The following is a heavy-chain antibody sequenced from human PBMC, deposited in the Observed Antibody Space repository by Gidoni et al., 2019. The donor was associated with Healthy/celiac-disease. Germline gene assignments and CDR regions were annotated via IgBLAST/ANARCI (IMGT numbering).Heavy chain of an antibody. CDR1: AFTFSSYA. V-gene: IGHV3-30-3*01. CDR2: ISYDGSNK. CDR3: ARGVGAPYYFDY. Sequence: QVQLVESGGGVVQPGRSLRLSCAASAFTFSSYAMHWVRQAPGKGLEWVAVISYDGSNKYYADSVKGRFTISRDNSKNTLYLQMNSLRAEDTAVYYCARGVGAPYYFDYWGQGTLVTVSS. D-gene: IGHD1-26*01. J-gene: IGHJ4*02.